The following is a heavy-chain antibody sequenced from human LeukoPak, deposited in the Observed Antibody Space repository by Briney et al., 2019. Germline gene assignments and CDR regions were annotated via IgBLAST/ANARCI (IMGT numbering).Heavy chain of an antibody. CDR1: GFTFTTYW. J-gene: IGHJ4*02. Sequence: PGVSLRLSCVASGFTFTTYWMTWVRQAPGKGLEWVAKIKQDGSEKYYVDSVKGRFTISRDNAKNSLYLQMNSLRAEDTAVYYCARVVAGTFDYWGQGTLVTVSS. D-gene: IGHD6-13*01. V-gene: IGHV3-7*01. CDR3: ARVVAGTFDY. CDR2: IKQDGSEK.